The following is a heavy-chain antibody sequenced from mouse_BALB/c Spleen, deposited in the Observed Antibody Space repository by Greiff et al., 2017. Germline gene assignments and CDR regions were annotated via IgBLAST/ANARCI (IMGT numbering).Heavy chain of an antibody. CDR2: INPNNGGT. V-gene: IGHV1-18*01. J-gene: IGHJ4*01. D-gene: IGHD2-4*01. CDR3: ATSMITYYYAMDY. Sequence: VQLKQSGPELVKPGASVKISCKTSGYTFTEYTMHWVKQSHGKSLEWIGGINPNNGGTSYNQKFKGKATLTVDKSSSTAYMELRSLTSEDSAVYYCATSMITYYYAMDYWGQGTSVTVSS. CDR1: GYTFTEYT.